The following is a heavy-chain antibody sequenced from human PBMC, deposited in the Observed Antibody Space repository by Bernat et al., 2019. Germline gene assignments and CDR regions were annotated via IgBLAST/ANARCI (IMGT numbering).Heavy chain of an antibody. CDR3: ARDGPSTYGDDAFDI. CDR1: GFTFSSYW. CDR2: INSDGSST. D-gene: IGHD4-17*01. V-gene: IGHV3-74*01. J-gene: IGHJ3*02. Sequence: EVQLVESGGGLVQPGGSLRLSCAASGFTFSSYWMHWVRQAPGKGLVWVSRINSDGSSTRYADSVKGRFTISRDNAKNTLYLQMNSLRAEDTAVYYCARDGPSTYGDDAFDIWGQGTMVTVSS.